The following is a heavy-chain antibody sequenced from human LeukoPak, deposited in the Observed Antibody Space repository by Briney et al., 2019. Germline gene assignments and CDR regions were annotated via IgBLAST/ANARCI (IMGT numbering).Heavy chain of an antibody. CDR3: ARHGRIAANWFDP. D-gene: IGHD6-6*01. CDR2: IYYSGST. CDR1: GGSISSYY. Sequence: SETLSLTCTVSGGSISSYYWSWIRQPPGKGLEWIGYIYYSGSTNYNPSLKSRVTISVDTSKNQFSLKLSSVTAADTAVYYCARHGRIAANWFDPWGQGTLVTVSS. V-gene: IGHV4-59*08. J-gene: IGHJ5*02.